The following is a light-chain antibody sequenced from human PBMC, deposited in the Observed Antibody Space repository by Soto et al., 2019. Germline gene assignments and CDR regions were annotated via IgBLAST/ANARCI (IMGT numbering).Light chain of an antibody. J-gene: IGKJ1*01. V-gene: IGKV3-11*01. CDR1: QSVSSY. CDR3: QQCSRVT. CDR2: DAS. Sequence: EIVLTQSPATLSLSPGERATLSCRASQSVSSYLAWYQQKPGQAPRLLIYDASNRATGIPARFSGSGSGTDFTLTIRSLEPEDFAVYYCQQCSRVTFGQGTKVEIK.